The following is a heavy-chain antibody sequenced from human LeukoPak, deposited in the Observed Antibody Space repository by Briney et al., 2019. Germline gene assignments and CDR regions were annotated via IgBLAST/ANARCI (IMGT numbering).Heavy chain of an antibody. V-gene: IGHV4-59*01. CDR1: GSSIRGYY. D-gene: IGHD6-19*01. CDR2: IHYSGST. CDR3: ARVRSGWQEEFDY. Sequence: SETLSLICTVYGSSIRGYYWSWIRQPPGKGLEWIGFIHYSGSTNYNPSLKSRVIISIDTSKKQFSLKVTSVTTADTAVYYCARVRSGWQEEFDYWGQGTLVTVSS. J-gene: IGHJ4*02.